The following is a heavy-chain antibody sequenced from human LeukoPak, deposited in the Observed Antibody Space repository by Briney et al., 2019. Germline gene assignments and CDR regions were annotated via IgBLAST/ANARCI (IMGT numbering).Heavy chain of an antibody. CDR3: AREYTLYRSGWFLDY. CDR1: GDSSSNTIYY. Sequence: SETLSLTCTVSGDSSSNTIYYWGWIRQPPGKGLEWIGSIDYGGSTYYNPSLKSRATISIDTSKNQFSLKLSSVTAADTALYYCAREYTLYRSGWFLDYWGQGTVDTVSS. CDR2: IDYGGST. V-gene: IGHV4-39*07. J-gene: IGHJ4*02. D-gene: IGHD6-19*01.